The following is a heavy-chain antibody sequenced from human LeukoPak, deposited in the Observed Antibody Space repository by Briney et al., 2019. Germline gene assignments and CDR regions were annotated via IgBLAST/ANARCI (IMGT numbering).Heavy chain of an antibody. Sequence: GGSLRLSCAASGFTFSIYGMYWVRQAPGKGLEWVAVISYDGSNKYYADSVKGRFTISRDNSKNTLYLQMNSLRAEDTAVYYCAKDWGPGDFDYWGQGTLVTVSS. CDR3: AKDWGPGDFDY. V-gene: IGHV3-30*18. D-gene: IGHD3-16*01. CDR1: GFTFSIYG. J-gene: IGHJ4*02. CDR2: ISYDGSNK.